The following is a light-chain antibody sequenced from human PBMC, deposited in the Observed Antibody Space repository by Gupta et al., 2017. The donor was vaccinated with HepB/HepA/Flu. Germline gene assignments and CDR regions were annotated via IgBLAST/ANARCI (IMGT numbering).Light chain of an antibody. CDR3: QSYDSSLTGSV. CDR1: SSNIGAGYD. Sequence: QSVLTQPPSVSGAPGQRVTLSCTGSSSNIGAGYDVHWYQQLPGTAPKLPIYGNTDRPSGVPDRFSGSKSGTSASLAITVLQAEDEADYYCQSYDSSLTGSVFGGGTKLTVL. V-gene: IGLV1-40*01. CDR2: GNT. J-gene: IGLJ2*01.